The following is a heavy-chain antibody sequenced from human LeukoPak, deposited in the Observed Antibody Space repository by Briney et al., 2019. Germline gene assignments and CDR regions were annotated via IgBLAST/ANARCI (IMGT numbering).Heavy chain of an antibody. Sequence: SVKVSCNASGRTFSSYAISWVRQAPGQGLEWMGGIIPIFGTANYAQKFQGRVTITTDESTSTAYMELSSLRSEDTAVYYCARGYRSLDYYYYMDVWRKGTTVTVSS. V-gene: IGHV1-69*05. J-gene: IGHJ6*03. CDR1: GRTFSSYA. D-gene: IGHD4-11*01. CDR2: IIPIFGTA. CDR3: ARGYRSLDYYYYMDV.